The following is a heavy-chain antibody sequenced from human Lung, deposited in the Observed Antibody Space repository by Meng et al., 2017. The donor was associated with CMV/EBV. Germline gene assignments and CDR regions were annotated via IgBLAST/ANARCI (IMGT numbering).Heavy chain of an antibody. V-gene: IGHV1-2*02. D-gene: IGHD1-26*01. CDR2: INPNSGGT. CDR1: GYTFTGYY. J-gene: IGHJ4*02. Sequence: KASGYTFTGYYKHWVRQAPGQGLGWMGWINPNSGGTNYAQKFQGRVTMTRDTSISTAYMELSRLRSDDTAVYYCARDLTVIVGPVNDYWGQGTLVTVSS. CDR3: ARDLTVIVGPVNDY.